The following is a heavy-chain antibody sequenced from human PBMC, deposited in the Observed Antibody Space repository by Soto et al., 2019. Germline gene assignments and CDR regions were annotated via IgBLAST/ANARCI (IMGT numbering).Heavy chain of an antibody. V-gene: IGHV3-15*01. J-gene: IGHJ6*02. CDR2: IKSKTDGGTT. CDR3: TTDPGEAATPYYYYGMDV. CDR1: GFTFSNAW. D-gene: IGHD2-15*01. Sequence: EVQLVESGGGLVKPGGSLRLSCAASGFTFSNAWMSWVRQAPGKGLEWVGRIKSKTDGGTTDYAAPVKGRFTISRDDSKNTLYLQMNSLKTEDTAVYYCTTDPGEAATPYYYYGMDVWGQGTTVTVSS.